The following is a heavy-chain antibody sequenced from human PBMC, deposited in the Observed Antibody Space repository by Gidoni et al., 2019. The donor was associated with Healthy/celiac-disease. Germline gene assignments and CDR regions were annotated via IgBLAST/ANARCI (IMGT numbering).Heavy chain of an antibody. V-gene: IGHV3-15*01. CDR2: IKSKTDGGTT. CDR1: GFPFSNAW. J-gene: IGHJ4*02. D-gene: IGHD6-13*01. Sequence: EVQLVESGGGLVKPGGSLRLSCAASGFPFSNAWMSWVRQAPGKGLEWVGRIKSKTDGGTTDYAAPVKGRFTISRDDSKNTLYLQMNSLKTEDTAVYYCTTDPRVIAAADLGFDYWGQGTLVTVSS. CDR3: TTDPRVIAAADLGFDY.